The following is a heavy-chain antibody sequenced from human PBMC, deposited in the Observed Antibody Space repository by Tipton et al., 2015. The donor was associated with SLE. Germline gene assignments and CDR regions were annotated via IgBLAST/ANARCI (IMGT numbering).Heavy chain of an antibody. CDR1: GFFFSDYT. V-gene: IGHV3-23*03. CDR3: ARDLSGYSYGSYFDY. Sequence: SLRLSCEASGFFFSDYTMNWVRQAPGKGLEWVSIIYSAGSGTDYADSVKGRFTISRDNAKNSLYLQMNSLRAEDTAVYYCARDLSGYSYGSYFDYWGQGTLVTVSS. J-gene: IGHJ4*02. CDR2: IYSAGSGT. D-gene: IGHD5-18*01.